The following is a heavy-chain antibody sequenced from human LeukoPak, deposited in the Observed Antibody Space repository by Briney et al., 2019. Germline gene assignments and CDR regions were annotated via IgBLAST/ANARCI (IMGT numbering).Heavy chain of an antibody. CDR2: IIPIFGTA. CDR3: ARPLGYCSSTSCLDFDY. V-gene: IGHV1-69*01. CDR1: GGTFSSYA. Sequence: SVKVSCKASGGTFSSYAISWVRQAPGQGLEWMGGIIPIFGTANYAQKFQGRVTITADESTSTAYMELSSLRSEDTAVYYCARPLGYCSSTSCLDFDYWGQGTLVTVSS. J-gene: IGHJ4*02. D-gene: IGHD2-2*01.